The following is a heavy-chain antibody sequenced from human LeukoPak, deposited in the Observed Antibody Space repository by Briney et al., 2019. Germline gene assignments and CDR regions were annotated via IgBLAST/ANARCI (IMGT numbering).Heavy chain of an antibody. CDR3: AREVAVSLYYYYGMDV. Sequence: ASVKVSCKASGYTFTSYGISWVRQAPGQGLEWMGWISAYNGNTNYAQKLQGRVTMTTDTSTSTAYMELRSLRSDDTAVYYCAREVAVSLYYYYGMDVWGQGTTVTVSS. J-gene: IGHJ6*02. V-gene: IGHV1-18*01. CDR1: GYTFTSYG. D-gene: IGHD6-19*01. CDR2: ISAYNGNT.